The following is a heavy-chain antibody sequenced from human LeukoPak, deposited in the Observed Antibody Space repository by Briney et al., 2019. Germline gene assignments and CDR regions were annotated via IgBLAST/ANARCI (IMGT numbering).Heavy chain of an antibody. CDR1: GFTLSSYW. J-gene: IGHJ3*02. V-gene: IGHV3-7*01. Sequence: VGSLRLSCAASGFTLSSYWMSWVRQAPGKGLEWVANIKEDGSEKYYVDSVEGRFTISRDNAKNSLYLHMNSLTAEDTAMYYCARDWVAGVPFDAFDIWGQGTMVSVSS. D-gene: IGHD3-10*01. CDR2: IKEDGSEK. CDR3: ARDWVAGVPFDAFDI.